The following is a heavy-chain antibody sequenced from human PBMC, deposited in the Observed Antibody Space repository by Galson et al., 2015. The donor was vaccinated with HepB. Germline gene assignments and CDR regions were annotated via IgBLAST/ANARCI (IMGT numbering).Heavy chain of an antibody. CDR1: GFTASSYE. V-gene: IGHV3-48*03. CDR3: AAGSDI. D-gene: IGHD3-10*01. Sequence: SLRLSCAASGFTASSYEMNWVRQAPGKGLEWVPFISSSGTTIYYADSVKGRFTISRDNTKNSLYLQMISLRAEDTAVYYCAAGSDIWGQGTMVTVS. J-gene: IGHJ3*02. CDR2: ISSSGTTI.